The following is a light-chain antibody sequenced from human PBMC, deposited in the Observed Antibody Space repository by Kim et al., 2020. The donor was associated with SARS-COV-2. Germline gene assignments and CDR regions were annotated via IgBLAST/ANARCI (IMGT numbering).Light chain of an antibody. V-gene: IGLV2-11*01. CDR2: DVS. Sequence: GQSVTISYTGTSSDVGSYNYVSLYQQHPGKAPQLMIYDVSKRPSGVPDRFSGSKSGNTVSLTISGLQAEDEADYDCCSYAGSYSVVFGGGTQLTVL. CDR1: SSDVGSYNY. CDR3: CSYAGSYSVV. J-gene: IGLJ2*01.